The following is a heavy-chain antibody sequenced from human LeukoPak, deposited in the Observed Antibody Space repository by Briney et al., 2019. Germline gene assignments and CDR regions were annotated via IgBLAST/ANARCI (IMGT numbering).Heavy chain of an antibody. CDR3: ARDRRLGVVAADV. D-gene: IGHD2-15*01. J-gene: IGHJ6*04. CDR1: GFTFSSYS. CDR2: ISSSSSYI. V-gene: IGHV3-21*01. Sequence: GGSLRLSCAASGFTFSSYSMNWVRQAPGKGLEWVSSISSSSSYIYYADSVKGRFTISRDNAKNSLYLQMNSLRAEDTAVYYCARDRRLGVVAADVWGKGTTVTISS.